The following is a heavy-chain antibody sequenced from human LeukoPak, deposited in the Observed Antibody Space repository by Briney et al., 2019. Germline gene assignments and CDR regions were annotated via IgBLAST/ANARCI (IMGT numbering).Heavy chain of an antibody. CDR2: IFYSGRT. J-gene: IGHJ5*02. CDR3: VYGSGSYYRGPDWFDP. V-gene: IGHV4-39*01. CDR1: GGSISSSSYL. Sequence: SETLSLTCTVSGGSISSSSYLWGWIRQPPGKGLEWIGSIFYSGRTYYNPSLKSRVTISVDTSKIQFSLQLRSVTAADTAVYYCVYGSGSYYRGPDWFDPWGQGTLVTASS. D-gene: IGHD3-10*01.